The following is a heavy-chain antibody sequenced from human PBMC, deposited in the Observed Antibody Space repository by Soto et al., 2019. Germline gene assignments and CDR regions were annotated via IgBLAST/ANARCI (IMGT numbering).Heavy chain of an antibody. D-gene: IGHD1-26*01. CDR1: GGSISSYH. CDR2: VFYTGST. J-gene: IGHJ5*02. CDR3: ARSYSGTFYGYDT. V-gene: IGHV4-59*01. Sequence: SETLSLTCTVSGGSISSYHWSWIRQSPGKGLEWIGYVFYTGSTKYNPALKRRVTISVDTSKNQFSLKLSSVSAADTGLYYCARSYSGTFYGYDTWGQGIPVTVYS.